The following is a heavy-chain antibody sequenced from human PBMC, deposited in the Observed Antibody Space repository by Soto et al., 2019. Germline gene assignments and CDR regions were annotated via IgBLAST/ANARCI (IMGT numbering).Heavy chain of an antibody. CDR2: IFSDGNT. CDR1: GFTVSDNY. Sequence: GESLKISCAASGFTVSDNYMSWVRQAPGKGLEWVSVIFSDGNTYYEASVKGRLTISRENAKNTLYLQINSLRDEDTAMYYCARALSPYGSGSYWSDLGFDVWGQGTMVTVSS. J-gene: IGHJ3*01. D-gene: IGHD3-10*01. CDR3: ARALSPYGSGSYWSDLGFDV. V-gene: IGHV3-66*01.